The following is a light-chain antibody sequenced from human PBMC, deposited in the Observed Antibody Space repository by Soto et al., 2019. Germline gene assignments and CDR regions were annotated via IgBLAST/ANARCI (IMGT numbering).Light chain of an antibody. J-gene: IGKJ4*01. CDR2: GAS. V-gene: IGKV3-20*01. CDR3: QLYGSSVS. CDR1: QRVDSNY. Sequence: EIVLTQSPGTLSLSPGERVTLSCRTSQRVDSNYLAWYQQRHGQAPRLLIFGASNRATGIPDRFRGGGSGTDFTLSITRLEREDFALYYCQLYGSSVSFGGGSGVE.